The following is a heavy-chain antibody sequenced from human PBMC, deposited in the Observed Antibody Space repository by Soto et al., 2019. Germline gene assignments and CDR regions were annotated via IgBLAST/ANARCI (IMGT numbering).Heavy chain of an antibody. V-gene: IGHV1-24*01. D-gene: IGHD3-10*01. CDR2: IDPNDGEA. Sequence: ASVKVARKMSGYTFTVDYIRWLRKDRGKGPEWMGFIDPNDGEAVYADRLQDRVTLTADTSLDTVFMEVSSLRSEDTAVYYCASDLQVNMAPAFWGQGTQGTVSS. CDR1: GYTFTVDY. CDR3: ASDLQVNMAPAF. J-gene: IGHJ4*03.